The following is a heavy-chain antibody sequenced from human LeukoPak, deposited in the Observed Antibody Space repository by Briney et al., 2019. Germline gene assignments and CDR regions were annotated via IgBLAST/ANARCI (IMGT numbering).Heavy chain of an antibody. Sequence: GASVKVSCKASGGTFSSYAISWVRQAPGQGLEWMGRIIPMFVSANYAQKFQGRVTITTDESTTTAYMELSSLRSEDTAVYYCARDWVDTAMVTGYDFDYWGQGTLVTVPS. V-gene: IGHV1-69*05. CDR3: ARDWVDTAMVTGYDFDY. CDR1: GGTFSSYA. J-gene: IGHJ4*02. CDR2: IIPMFVSA. D-gene: IGHD5-18*01.